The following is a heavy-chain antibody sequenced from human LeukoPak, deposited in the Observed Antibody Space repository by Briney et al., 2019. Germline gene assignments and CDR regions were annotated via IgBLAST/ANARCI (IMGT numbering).Heavy chain of an antibody. V-gene: IGHV3-30*03. CDR3: ARAPDYGSGSYVSTPFDY. D-gene: IGHD3-10*01. Sequence: GGSLRLSCAASGFTFSSYGMHWVRQAPGKGLEWVAVISYDGSNKYYADSVKGRFTISRDNSKNTLYLQMNSLRAEDTAVYYCARAPDYGSGSYVSTPFDYWGQGTLVTVSS. CDR2: ISYDGSNK. CDR1: GFTFSSYG. J-gene: IGHJ4*02.